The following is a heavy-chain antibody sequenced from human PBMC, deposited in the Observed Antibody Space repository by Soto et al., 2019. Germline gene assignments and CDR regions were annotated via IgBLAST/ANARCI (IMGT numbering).Heavy chain of an antibody. V-gene: IGHV3-7*01. CDR1: GFTFSSYW. D-gene: IGHD1-26*01. Sequence: VGSLRLSCAASGFTFSSYWMSWVRQAPGKGLEWVANIKQDGSEKSYVDSVKGRFTISRDNAKTSLYLQMNSLRAEDTAVYDCARVPVAGATTYYYYGMDVWGQGTTVTVSS. CDR3: ARVPVAGATTYYYYGMDV. CDR2: IKQDGSEK. J-gene: IGHJ6*02.